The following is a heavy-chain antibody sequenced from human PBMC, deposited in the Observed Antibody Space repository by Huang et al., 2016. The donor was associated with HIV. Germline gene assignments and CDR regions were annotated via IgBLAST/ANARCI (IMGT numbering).Heavy chain of an antibody. J-gene: IGHJ4*02. CDR2: SSGGGGST. CDR1: GFTFRSYA. D-gene: IGHD6-13*01. CDR3: AKDPYSSSWFDHFDY. Sequence: EVQLLESGGGLVQPGGSLRLSCAASGFTFRSYAMSWVRQAPGKGLEWVSVSSGGGGSTYYADSVKGRFTISRDNSKNTLYLQMNSLRAEDAAVYYCAKDPYSSSWFDHFDYWGQGTLVTVSS. V-gene: IGHV3-23*01.